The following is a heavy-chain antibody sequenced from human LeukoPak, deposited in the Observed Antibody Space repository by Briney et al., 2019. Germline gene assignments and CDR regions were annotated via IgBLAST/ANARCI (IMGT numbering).Heavy chain of an antibody. D-gene: IGHD3-22*01. CDR1: GCPLSRYY. CDR2: IYTSGST. V-gene: IGHV4-4*07. CDR3: ATTPDSSEDY. J-gene: IGHJ4*02. Sequence: PLETLSLTCTVSGCPLSRYYWGLVRPPARKGLEWIGRIYTSGSTNYNPSLKSRVTMSVDTSKNQFSLKLSSVTAADTAVYYCATTPDSSEDYWGQGTLVTVSS.